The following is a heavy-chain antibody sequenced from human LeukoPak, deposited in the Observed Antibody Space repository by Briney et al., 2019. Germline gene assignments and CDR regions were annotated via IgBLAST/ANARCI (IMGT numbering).Heavy chain of an antibody. J-gene: IGHJ4*02. CDR2: IYYSGST. D-gene: IGHD2-21*02. Sequence: SETLSLTCTVSGGSIRNYYWSWIRQPPGKGLEWIGYIYYSGSTNYNPSLKSRVTISVDTSNNQFSLKLSSVTAADTAVYYCARSGSKVMTAINFWGQGTLVTVSS. CDR1: GGSIRNYY. V-gene: IGHV4-59*01. CDR3: ARSGSKVMTAINF.